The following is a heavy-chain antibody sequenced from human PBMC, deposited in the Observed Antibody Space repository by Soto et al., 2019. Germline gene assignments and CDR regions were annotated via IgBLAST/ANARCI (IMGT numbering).Heavy chain of an antibody. V-gene: IGHV3-7*01. D-gene: IGHD4-17*01. CDR2: IKQDGSEK. J-gene: IGHJ4*02. CDR3: ARKAPTVTTGFDY. Sequence: EVQLVESGGGLVQPGGSLRLSCAASGFTFSSYWMSWVRQAPGKGLAWVAKIKQDGSEKYYVDSVKGRFTISRDNAKNSPYLQMNSLRAEDTAVYYCARKAPTVTTGFDYWGQRTLVTVTS. CDR1: GFTFSSYW.